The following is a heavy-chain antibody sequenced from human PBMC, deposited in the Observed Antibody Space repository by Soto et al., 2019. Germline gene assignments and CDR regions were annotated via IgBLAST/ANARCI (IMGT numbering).Heavy chain of an antibody. CDR1: GGSISSGGYY. D-gene: IGHD5-12*01. CDR3: ARANPLEMATIPFFDY. Sequence: KTSETLSLTCTVSGGSISSGGYYWSWIRQHPGKGLEWIGYIYYSGSTYYNPSLKSRVTISVDTSKNQFSLKLSSVTAADTAVYYCARANPLEMATIPFFDYWGQGTLVTVS. V-gene: IGHV4-31*03. CDR2: IYYSGST. J-gene: IGHJ4*02.